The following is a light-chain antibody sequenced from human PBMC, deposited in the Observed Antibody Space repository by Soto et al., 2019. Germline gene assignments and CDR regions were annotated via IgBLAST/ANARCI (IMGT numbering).Light chain of an antibody. J-gene: IGLJ1*01. CDR3: AAWDDSLGVSYV. Sequence: QSVLTQPPSASGALGQRVTISCSGSSSNIGSNTVHWYRQLPGTAPKVLIFSTSQRPSGVPERFSGSKSGTSASLAISGLQSEDEADYYCAAWDDSLGVSYVFGTGTKLTVL. V-gene: IGLV1-44*01. CDR1: SSNIGSNT. CDR2: STS.